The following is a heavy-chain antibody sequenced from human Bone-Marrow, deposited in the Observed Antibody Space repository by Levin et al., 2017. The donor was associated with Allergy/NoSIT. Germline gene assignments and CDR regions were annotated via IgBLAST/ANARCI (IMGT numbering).Heavy chain of an antibody. CDR3: ARDREQWLVHGY. CDR1: GYTFTSYG. Sequence: GESLKISCKASGYTFTSYGISWVRQAPGQGLEWMGWISAYNGNTNYAQKLQGRVTMTTDTSTSTAYMELRSLRSDDTAVYYCARDREQWLVHGYWGQGTLVTVSS. D-gene: IGHD6-19*01. V-gene: IGHV1-18*01. J-gene: IGHJ4*02. CDR2: ISAYNGNT.